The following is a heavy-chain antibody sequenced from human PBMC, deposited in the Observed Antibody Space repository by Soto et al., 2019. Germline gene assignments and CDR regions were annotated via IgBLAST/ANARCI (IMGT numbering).Heavy chain of an antibody. CDR3: ARFRGVVVAADIYYMDV. D-gene: IGHD2-15*01. Sequence: GGSLRLSCAASGFTFSSYWMSWVRQAPGKGLEWVANIKQDGSEKYYVDSVKGRFTISRDNAKNSLYLQMNSLRAEDTAVYYCARFRGVVVAADIYYMDVWGKGTTVTVSS. J-gene: IGHJ6*03. CDR1: GFTFSSYW. V-gene: IGHV3-7*01. CDR2: IKQDGSEK.